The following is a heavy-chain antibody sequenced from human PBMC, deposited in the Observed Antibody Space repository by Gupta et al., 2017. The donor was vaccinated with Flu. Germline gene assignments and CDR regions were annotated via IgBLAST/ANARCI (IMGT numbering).Heavy chain of an antibody. D-gene: IGHD2-2*01. CDR2: INPNSGGT. J-gene: IGHJ4*02. CDR3: ARGGYCSSTSCSFDY. Sequence: APGQGLEWMGRINPNSGGTNYAQKFQGRVTMTRDTSISTAYMELSRLRSDDTAVYYCARGGYCSSTSCSFDYWGQGTLVTVSS. V-gene: IGHV1-2*06.